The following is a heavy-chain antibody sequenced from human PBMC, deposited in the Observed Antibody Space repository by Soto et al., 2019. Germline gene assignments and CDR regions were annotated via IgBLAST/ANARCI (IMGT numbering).Heavy chain of an antibody. D-gene: IGHD3-10*01. CDR3: AGEGWDTVRDV. CDR1: GCSISSYY. J-gene: IGHJ6*02. Sequence: VQLQESGPGLVKPSETLSLTCTVSGCSISSYYWSWIRQPPGKGLEWIGYIYYSGSTNYNPSLKSRVTISVDTSKNQLSLKLSSVTAADTAGYYCAGEGWDTVRDVWGQGTTVTVSS. V-gene: IGHV4-59*01. CDR2: IYYSGST.